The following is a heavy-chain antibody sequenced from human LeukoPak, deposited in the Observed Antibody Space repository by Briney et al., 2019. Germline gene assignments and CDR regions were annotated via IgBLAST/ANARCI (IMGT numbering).Heavy chain of an antibody. CDR1: GGSFRGYY. V-gene: IGHV4-34*01. CDR2: INHRGST. CDR3: ARNPRDGHTFDY. J-gene: IGHJ4*02. Sequence: ASETLSLTCAVYGGSFRGYYWSWIRQPPGKGMEWIGGINHRGSTKYNPSLKSRVTISLDKSQNQFSLRLSSVTAADTAVYYCARNPRDGHTFDYWGQGTLVTVSS.